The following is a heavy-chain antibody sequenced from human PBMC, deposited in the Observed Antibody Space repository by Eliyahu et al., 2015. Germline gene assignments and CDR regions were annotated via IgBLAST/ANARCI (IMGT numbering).Heavy chain of an antibody. CDR1: GGSISSSSYY. D-gene: IGHD2-2*01. V-gene: IGHV4-39*01. J-gene: IGHJ5*02. CDR2: IYYSGST. Sequence: QLQLQESGPGLVKPSETLSLTCTVPGGSISSSSYYWGWIRQPPGKGLEWIGSIYYSGSTYYNPSLKSRVTISVDTSKNQFSLKLSSVTAADTAVYYCARHYVHAEPAGWFDPWGQGTLVTVSS. CDR3: ARHYVHAEPAGWFDP.